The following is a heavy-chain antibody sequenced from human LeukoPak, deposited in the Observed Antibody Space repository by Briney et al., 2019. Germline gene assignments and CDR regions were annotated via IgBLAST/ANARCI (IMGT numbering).Heavy chain of an antibody. CDR2: ISSSGSTI. Sequence: GGSLRLSCAASGFTFSSYAMGWVRQAPGKGLEWVSYISSSGSTIYYADSVKGRFTISRDNAKNSLYLQMNSLRAEDTAVYYCARDWEAAAGLNHWGQGTLVTVSS. V-gene: IGHV3-48*04. J-gene: IGHJ4*02. CDR1: GFTFSSYA. D-gene: IGHD6-13*01. CDR3: ARDWEAAAGLNH.